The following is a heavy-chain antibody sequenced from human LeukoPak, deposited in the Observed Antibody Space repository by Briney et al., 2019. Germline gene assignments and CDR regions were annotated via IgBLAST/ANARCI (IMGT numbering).Heavy chain of an antibody. V-gene: IGHV3-23*01. D-gene: IGHD3-10*01. CDR2: ISGSGGIT. J-gene: IGHJ5*02. CDR1: GFIFSSYA. CDR3: AKLWFGELVNWFDP. Sequence: GGSLRLSCAASGFIFSSYAMSWVRQAPGKGLEWVSSISGSGGITYYADSVKGRFTISRDNSKNTLYLQVNSLRAEDTAVYYCAKLWFGELVNWFDPWGQGTLVTVSS.